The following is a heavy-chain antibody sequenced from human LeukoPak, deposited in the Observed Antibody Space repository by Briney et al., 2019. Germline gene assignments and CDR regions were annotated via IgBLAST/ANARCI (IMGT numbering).Heavy chain of an antibody. CDR3: AKVTAYYYYGMDV. D-gene: IGHD2-21*02. CDR2: ISWNSGSI. J-gene: IGHJ6*02. V-gene: IGHV3-9*01. CDR1: GSTFDDYA. Sequence: PGRSLRLSCAASGSTFDDYAMHWVRQAPGKGLEWVSGISWNSGSIGYADSVKGRFTISRDNAKNSLYLQMNSLRAEDTALYYCAKVTAYYYYGMDVWGQGTTVTVSS.